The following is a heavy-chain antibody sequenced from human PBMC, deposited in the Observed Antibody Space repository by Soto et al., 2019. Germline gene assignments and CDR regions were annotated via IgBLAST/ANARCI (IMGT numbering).Heavy chain of an antibody. J-gene: IGHJ6*02. CDR3: ARGLMVRGVISGYYYYGMDV. D-gene: IGHD3-10*01. V-gene: IGHV1-8*01. CDR1: GYTFTSYD. Sequence: QVQLVQSGAEVKKPGASVKVSCKASGYTFTSYDINWVRQATGQGLEWMGWMNPNSGNTGYAQKFQGRVTMTRNTSISTAYMELSSLRSEDTAVCYCARGLMVRGVISGYYYYGMDVWGQGTTVTVSS. CDR2: MNPNSGNT.